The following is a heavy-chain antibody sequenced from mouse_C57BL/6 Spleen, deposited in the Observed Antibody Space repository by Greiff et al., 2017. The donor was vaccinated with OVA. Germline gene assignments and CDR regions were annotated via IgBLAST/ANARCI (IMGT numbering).Heavy chain of an antibody. CDR2: IDPSDSYT. Sequence: VQLQQPGAELVRPGTSVKLSCKASGYTFTSYWMHWVKQRPGQGLEWIGVIDPSDSYTNYNQKFKGKATLTVDTSSSTAYMQLSSLTSEDSAVYYCARYYGRGYFDYWGQGTTLTVSS. V-gene: IGHV1-59*01. D-gene: IGHD1-1*01. CDR3: ARYYGRGYFDY. CDR1: GYTFTSYW. J-gene: IGHJ2*01.